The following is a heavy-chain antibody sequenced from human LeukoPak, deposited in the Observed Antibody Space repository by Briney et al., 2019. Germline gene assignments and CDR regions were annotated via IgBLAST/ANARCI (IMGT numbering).Heavy chain of an antibody. CDR2: INPSGGST. Sequence: ASVKVSCKASGYTFTSCYMHWVRQAPGQGLEWMGIINPSGGSTSYAQKFQGRVTMTRDTSTSTVYMELSSLRSEDTAVYYCARDRSRGSITIFGVVGYWGQGTLVTVSS. V-gene: IGHV1-46*01. CDR1: GYTFTSCY. J-gene: IGHJ4*02. D-gene: IGHD3-3*01. CDR3: ARDRSRGSITIFGVVGY.